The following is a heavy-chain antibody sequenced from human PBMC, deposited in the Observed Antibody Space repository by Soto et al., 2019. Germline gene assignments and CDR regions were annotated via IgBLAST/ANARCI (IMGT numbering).Heavy chain of an antibody. CDR2: IIPRFGTT. D-gene: IGHD1-1*01. V-gene: IGHV1-69*01. CDR3: ARGRGLYNTGRSQLDS. J-gene: IGHJ4*02. Sequence: QVQLVQSGAEVKKPGSSVRVSCKTSGDSFSKYTVNWVRQAPRQGLEWMGGIIPRFGTTNFAPTLQGRGTITADQSTNTVHMELSSLRSEDTALYYCARGRGLYNTGRSQLDSWGQGTLVTVSS. CDR1: GDSFSKYT.